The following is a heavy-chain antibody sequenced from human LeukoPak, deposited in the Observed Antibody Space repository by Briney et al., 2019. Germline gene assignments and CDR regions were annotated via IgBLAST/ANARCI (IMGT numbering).Heavy chain of an antibody. CDR3: AAPPHF. V-gene: IGHV4-59*08. CDR1: GGSINSYY. J-gene: IGHJ4*02. Sequence: SETLSLTCNVSGGSINSYYWSWIRQPPGKGLEWIGYVYYNGKTEYNASLKSRVTMSLDATKNQFFLKLRSVTAADAAVYYCAAPPHFWGQGTLVTVSS. CDR2: VYYNGKT.